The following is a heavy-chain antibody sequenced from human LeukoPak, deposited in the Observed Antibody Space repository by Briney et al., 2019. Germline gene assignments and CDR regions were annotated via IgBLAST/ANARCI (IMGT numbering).Heavy chain of an antibody. CDR1: GFSFRDYY. CDR3: AREGDSSGPDFEY. Sequence: TGGSLRLSCAVSGFSFRDYYMSWIRQAPGKGLEWVSYISDSGHTTYYAGSVKGRFVISRDNAKNLVFLQMNSLRAEDTAVYYCAREGDSSGPDFEYWGQGTLVTVSS. J-gene: IGHJ4*02. D-gene: IGHD3-22*01. CDR2: ISDSGHTT. V-gene: IGHV3-11*01.